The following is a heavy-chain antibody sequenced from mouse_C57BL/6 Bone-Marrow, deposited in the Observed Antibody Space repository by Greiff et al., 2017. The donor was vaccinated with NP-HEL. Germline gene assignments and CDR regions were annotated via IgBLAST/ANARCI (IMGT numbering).Heavy chain of an antibody. CDR3: ARTVRSSPWYFDV. CDR1: GYTFTDYN. J-gene: IGHJ1*03. V-gene: IGHV1-18*01. CDR2: INPNNGGT. Sequence: EVQLQQSGPELVKPGASVKIPCKASGYTFTDYNMDWVKQSHGKSLEWIGDINPNNGGTIYNQKFKGKATLTVDKSSSTAYLELRSLTSEDTAVYYCARTVRSSPWYFDVWGTGTTVTVSS. D-gene: IGHD1-1*01.